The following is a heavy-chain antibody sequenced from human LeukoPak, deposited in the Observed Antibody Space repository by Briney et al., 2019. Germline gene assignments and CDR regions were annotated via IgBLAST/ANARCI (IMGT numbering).Heavy chain of an antibody. D-gene: IGHD1-7*01. V-gene: IGHV4-39*07. J-gene: IGHJ4*02. CDR3: ARGLELRRVIPYYFDY. CDR1: GGSISSSSYY. CDR2: IYYSGST. Sequence: SETLSLTCTVSGGSISSSSYYWGWIRQPPGKGLEWIGSIYYSGSTYYNPSLESRVTISVDTSKNQFSLKLSSVTAADTAVYYCARGLELRRVIPYYFDYWGQGTLVTVSS.